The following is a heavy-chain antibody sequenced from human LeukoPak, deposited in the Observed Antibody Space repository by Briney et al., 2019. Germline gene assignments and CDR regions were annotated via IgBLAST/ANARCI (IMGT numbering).Heavy chain of an antibody. J-gene: IGHJ4*02. CDR3: ARYCSGVSCYSGYDY. D-gene: IGHD2-15*01. V-gene: IGHV3-23*01. CDR2: ISDSGGST. Sequence: GGSLRLSCAASGFTFTSYAMNWVRQAPGKGLDWVSVISDSGGSTHYADSVKGRFTISRDNSKNTLYLQMGSLRAEDMAVYYCARYCSGVSCYSGYDYWGQGTLVTVSS. CDR1: GFTFTSYA.